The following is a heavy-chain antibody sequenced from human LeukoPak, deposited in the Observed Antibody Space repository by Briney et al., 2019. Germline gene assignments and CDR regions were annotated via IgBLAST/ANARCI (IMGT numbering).Heavy chain of an antibody. J-gene: IGHJ5*02. CDR1: GYTLTSYG. CDR2: ISGYNGHT. D-gene: IGHD6-13*01. V-gene: IGHV1-18*01. Sequence: ASVRVACKTSGYTLTSYGITWVRQAPGQGLEWMGWISGYNGHTDYAQNLQGRVTMTIDTSTSTAYMGLTRLRSDDTAVYYCARKIAGVWFDPWGQGTLVTVSS. CDR3: ARKIAGVWFDP.